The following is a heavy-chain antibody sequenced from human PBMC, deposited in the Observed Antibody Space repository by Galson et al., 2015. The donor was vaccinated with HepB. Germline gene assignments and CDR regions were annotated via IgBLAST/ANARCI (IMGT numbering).Heavy chain of an antibody. D-gene: IGHD6-13*01. V-gene: IGHV3-33*01. CDR3: ARSMQVVAAADR. CDR2: IWHDGGNK. CDR1: GFTFSRNS. J-gene: IGHJ4*02. Sequence: SLRLSCAASGFTFSRNSMHWVRRAPGKGLEWVAVIWHDGGNKYYADSVKGRFTISRDNSKNTVSLQMNSLREEDTAVYYCARSMQVVAAADRWGQGTLVTVSS.